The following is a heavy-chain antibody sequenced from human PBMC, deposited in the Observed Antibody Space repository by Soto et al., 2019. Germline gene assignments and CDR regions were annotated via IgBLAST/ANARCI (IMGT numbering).Heavy chain of an antibody. CDR1: GGTFRTYT. D-gene: IGHD6-19*01. CDR3: ARSIQDDIGLAGPKDIWFAP. Sequence: QVQLVQSGAEVKRPGSSVKVSCQTSGGTFRTYTINWVRQAPGQGLEWMGRIIPILDVANDAQKFQGRVTITADESTSTDHMELRSLRAEDTAVYYCARSIQDDIGLAGPKDIWFAPWGQGTLVTVSS. V-gene: IGHV1-69*02. J-gene: IGHJ5*02. CDR2: IIPILDVA.